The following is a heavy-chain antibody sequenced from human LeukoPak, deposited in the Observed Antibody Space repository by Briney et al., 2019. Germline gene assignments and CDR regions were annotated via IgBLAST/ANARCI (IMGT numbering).Heavy chain of an antibody. J-gene: IGHJ4*02. V-gene: IGHV1-69*04. CDR3: ARGLDGSGSFPGY. Sequence: SVKVSCKASGGTFSSYAISLVRQAPGQGLELMGRIIPILGIANYAQKFQGRVTITADKSTSTAYMELSSLRSEDTAVYYCARGLDGSGSFPGYWGQGTLVTVSS. D-gene: IGHD3-10*01. CDR1: GGTFSSYA. CDR2: IIPILGIA.